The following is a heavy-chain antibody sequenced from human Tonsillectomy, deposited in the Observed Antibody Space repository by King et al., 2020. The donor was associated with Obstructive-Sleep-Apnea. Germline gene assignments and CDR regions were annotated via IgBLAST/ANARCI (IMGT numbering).Heavy chain of an antibody. CDR3: ARHFRRWFGRGAFDI. CDR2: INHSGST. Sequence: VQLQQWGAGLLKPSETLSLTCAVYGGSFSGYYWSWIRQPPGKGLDWIGEINHSGSTNYNPSLKSRVTISVDTSKNPFSLKLSSVTAADTAVYYCARHFRRWFGRGAFDIWGQGTMVTVSS. V-gene: IGHV4-34*01. CDR1: GGSFSGYY. J-gene: IGHJ3*02. D-gene: IGHD3-10*01.